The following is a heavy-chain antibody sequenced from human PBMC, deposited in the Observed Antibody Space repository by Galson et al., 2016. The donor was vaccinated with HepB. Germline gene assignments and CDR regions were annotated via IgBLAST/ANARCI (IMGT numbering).Heavy chain of an antibody. V-gene: IGHV1-8*01. J-gene: IGHJ4*02. CDR2: VNPNTDNT. CDR3: ATPFAVASFYFDY. CDR1: GYNFSDFD. Sequence: SVKVSCKASGYNFSDFDINWVRQAPGHGPEWMGWVNPNTDNTGYAQKFQGRVTMTKDPSIRTAYMELSSLRPEDTAVYYCATPFAVASFYFDYWGQGTRVTVSS. D-gene: IGHD6-19*01.